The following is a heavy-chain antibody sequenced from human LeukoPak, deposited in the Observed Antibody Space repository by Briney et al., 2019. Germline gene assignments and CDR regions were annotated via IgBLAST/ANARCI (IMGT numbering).Heavy chain of an antibody. D-gene: IGHD3-16*01. J-gene: IGHJ6*03. Sequence: SETLSLTCTVSGGSISSYYWSWIRQSPGKGLECIGYIHYTGSTNYNPSLKSRVTISVDTSKNQFSLKLSSVTAADTAVYYCAGVIYDYAREAYYYYYMDVWGKGTTVTISS. CDR1: GGSISSYY. CDR3: AGVIYDYAREAYYYYYMDV. CDR2: IHYTGST. V-gene: IGHV4-59*08.